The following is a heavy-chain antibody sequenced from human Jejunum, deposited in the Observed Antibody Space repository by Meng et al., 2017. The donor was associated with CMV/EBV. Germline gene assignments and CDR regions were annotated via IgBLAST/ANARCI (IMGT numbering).Heavy chain of an antibody. Sequence: VPLVQSGAEVKKPGASVKVSCKASGYTFTSYDINWVRQGTGQGLEWMGWMNPNRGTTGYAQKFQGRVTMTRNISKSTAYMDLSSLRSEDTAVYYCARDLIAARPGWFDPWGQGTLVTVSS. J-gene: IGHJ5*02. D-gene: IGHD6-6*01. CDR2: MNPNRGTT. CDR3: ARDLIAARPGWFDP. CDR1: GYTFTSYD. V-gene: IGHV1-8*01.